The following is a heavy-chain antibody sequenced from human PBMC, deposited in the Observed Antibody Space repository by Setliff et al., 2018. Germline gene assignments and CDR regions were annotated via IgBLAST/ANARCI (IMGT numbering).Heavy chain of an antibody. D-gene: IGHD2-15*01. Sequence: LSLTCTVSGGSIRGFYWNWIRQPPGKELEWIGYIYSTGSTNYNPSLKSRVAISIDTSKNQFSLKVNSVTAADTAIYYCARGLNSVSWTFAYWGQGSLVTVSS. CDR1: GGSIRGFY. J-gene: IGHJ4*02. CDR3: ARGLNSVSWTFAY. V-gene: IGHV4-4*08. CDR2: IYSTGST.